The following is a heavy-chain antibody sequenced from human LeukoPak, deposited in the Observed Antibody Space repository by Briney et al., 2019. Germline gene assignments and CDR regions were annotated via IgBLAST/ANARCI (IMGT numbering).Heavy chain of an antibody. CDR3: ARGPPRRITIFGVVITHNWFDP. D-gene: IGHD3-3*01. Sequence: ASVKVSCKASGYTFTGYYMHWVRQAPGQGLEWMGWINPNSGGTNYAQKFQGRVTMTRDTSISTAYMELSRLRSEDTAVYYCARGPPRRITIFGVVITHNWFDPWGQGTLVTVSP. V-gene: IGHV1-2*02. CDR2: INPNSGGT. J-gene: IGHJ5*02. CDR1: GYTFTGYY.